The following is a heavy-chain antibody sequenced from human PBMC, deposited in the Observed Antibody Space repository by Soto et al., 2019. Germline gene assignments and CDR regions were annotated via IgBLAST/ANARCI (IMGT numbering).Heavy chain of an antibody. J-gene: IGHJ4*02. V-gene: IGHV3-23*01. CDR3: AKQMTTVTTRFDY. D-gene: IGHD4-17*01. CDR1: GFTFSSYA. CDR2: ISGSGGST. Sequence: EVQLLESGGGLVQPGGSLRLSCAASGFTFSSYAMSWVRQAPGKGLEWVSAISGSGGSTYYADSVKGRFTISRDNSKNTLYLKMNSLRAEDTAVDYCAKQMTTVTTRFDYWGQGTLVTVSS.